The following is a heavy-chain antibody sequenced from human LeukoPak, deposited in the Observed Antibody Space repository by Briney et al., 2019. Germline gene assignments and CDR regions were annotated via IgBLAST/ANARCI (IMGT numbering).Heavy chain of an antibody. CDR3: ARDRIGIRHTYYYGSGSYRGEALLDY. J-gene: IGHJ4*02. Sequence: SETLSLTCTVSGGSVSSGSYYWSWIRQPPGKGLEWIGYIHYSGSTNYNPSLKSRVTISVDTSKNQFSLKLSSVTAADTAVYYCARDRIGIRHTYYYGSGSYRGEALLDYWGQGTLVTVSS. V-gene: IGHV4-61*01. D-gene: IGHD3-10*01. CDR1: GGSVSSGSYY. CDR2: IHYSGST.